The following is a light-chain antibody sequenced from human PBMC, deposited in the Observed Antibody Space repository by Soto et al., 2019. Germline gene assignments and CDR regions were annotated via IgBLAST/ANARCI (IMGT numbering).Light chain of an antibody. V-gene: IGKV3-20*01. Sequence: IVLTQSPGPLSLSPGERATLSCSASRTVDGNYLAWYHQKPGQAPRLLIHSASTRAPGIPDRFSASGAGTDFTLTISRLEPEDSAVYYCQQYSASPRTVGPGTKAET. CDR3: QQYSASPRT. J-gene: IGKJ4*01. CDR2: SAS. CDR1: RTVDGNY.